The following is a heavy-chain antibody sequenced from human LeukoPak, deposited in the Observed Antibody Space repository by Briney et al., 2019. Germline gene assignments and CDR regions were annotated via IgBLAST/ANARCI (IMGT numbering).Heavy chain of an antibody. J-gene: IGHJ4*02. V-gene: IGHV4-39*01. CDR1: GGSFSNSNYY. CDR3: ARYVVYSSGKYYCDY. Sequence: PSETLSLTCTVSGGSFSNSNYYWSWIRQPPGKELEWIASINYGGTTYYNPSLKSRVTISVDTSKSQFSLRLSSVTAADTAVYLCARYVVYSSGKYYCDYWGQGSLVTVSS. CDR2: INYGGTT. D-gene: IGHD3-10*01.